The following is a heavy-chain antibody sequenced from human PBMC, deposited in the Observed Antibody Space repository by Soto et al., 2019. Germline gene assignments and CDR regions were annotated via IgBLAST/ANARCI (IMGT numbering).Heavy chain of an antibody. CDR2: ISGSGFKK. Sequence: PGGSLRLSCAAAGCILENLGMSWVRQAPGKGLEWIYSISGSGFKKYYADSVKGRFTISRDNSKSTVYLELNNLSAEDTAVYHCAKNQGVELVPLATVDWFDPWGQGAVVTVSS. CDR1: GCILENLG. V-gene: IGHV3-23*01. CDR3: AKNQGVELVPLATVDWFDP. J-gene: IGHJ5*02. D-gene: IGHD1-1*01.